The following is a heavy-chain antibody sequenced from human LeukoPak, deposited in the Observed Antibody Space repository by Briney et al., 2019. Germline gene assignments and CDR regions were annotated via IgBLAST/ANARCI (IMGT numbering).Heavy chain of an antibody. D-gene: IGHD2-15*01. CDR3: ARHVYRVVAATKINYYGMDV. J-gene: IGHJ6*02. Sequence: SETLSLTCTVSGGSINSYFWSWIRQPPGKGLEWVGYIHYGGSTKYNPSLKSRVTISVDTSKNQFSLRLSSVTAADTAFYYCARHVYRVVAATKINYYGMDVWGQGTTVPVSS. CDR2: IHYGGST. CDR1: GGSINSYF. V-gene: IGHV4-59*08.